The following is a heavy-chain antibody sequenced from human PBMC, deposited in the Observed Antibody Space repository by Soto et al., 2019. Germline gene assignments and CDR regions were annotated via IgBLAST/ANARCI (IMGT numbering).Heavy chain of an antibody. CDR1: GNTFTSYD. Sequence: RASVKVSCKASGNTFTSYDINWVRQATGHGLEWTGWINPNSGNIGYAQKFQGRVTMTRDTAIRTAYMEVSRLRSDDTAVYYCARGRASGSYYLLDYWGQGTLVTVSS. CDR2: INPNSGNI. J-gene: IGHJ4*02. D-gene: IGHD3-10*01. V-gene: IGHV1-8*01. CDR3: ARGRASGSYYLLDY.